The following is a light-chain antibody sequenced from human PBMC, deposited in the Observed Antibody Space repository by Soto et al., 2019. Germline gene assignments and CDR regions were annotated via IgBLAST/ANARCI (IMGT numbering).Light chain of an antibody. Sequence: IVMTQSPATLSVSPGERATLSCRASQSVSSNLAWYQQKPGQAPRLLIYGASTRATGIPARFSGSGSGTEFTLTISCLEYEDFAVYYCQQYNNWSGTFGQGSKVDIK. CDR1: QSVSSN. CDR2: GAS. CDR3: QQYNNWSGT. V-gene: IGKV3-15*01. J-gene: IGKJ1*01.